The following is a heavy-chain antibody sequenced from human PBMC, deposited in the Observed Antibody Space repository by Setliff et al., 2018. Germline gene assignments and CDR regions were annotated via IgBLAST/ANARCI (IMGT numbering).Heavy chain of an antibody. CDR3: ARDSNSGYDWHYFDY. J-gene: IGHJ4*02. D-gene: IGHD5-12*01. V-gene: IGHV3-11*04. Sequence: LRLSCAASGFTFSDYYMSWIRQAPGKGLEWVSYISSSGSTIYYADSVKGRFTISRDNAKNSLYLQMNSLRAEDTAVYYCARDSNSGYDWHYFDYWGQGTLVTV. CDR1: GFTFSDYY. CDR2: ISSSGSTI.